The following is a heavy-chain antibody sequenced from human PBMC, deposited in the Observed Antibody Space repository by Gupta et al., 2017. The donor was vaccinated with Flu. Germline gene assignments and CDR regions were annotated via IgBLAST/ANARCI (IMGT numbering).Heavy chain of an antibody. CDR3: AKNSDTLRYLGCPPAGF. J-gene: IGHJ4*02. CDR2: FIAGNNNT. Sequence: WGLQSPGQGLEWMGRFIAGNNNTRYAHNFQGRFTITRDTSAGTVYMELCNLITKDTAVYYGAKNSDTLRYLGCPPAGFWGQGTLVTVSS. V-gene: IGHV1-3*01. D-gene: IGHD4-17*01.